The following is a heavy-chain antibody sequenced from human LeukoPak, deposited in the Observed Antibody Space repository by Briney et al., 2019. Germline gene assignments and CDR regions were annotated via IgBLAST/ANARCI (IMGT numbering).Heavy chain of an antibody. V-gene: IGHV1-24*01. CDR2: FDPEDGET. D-gene: IGHD6-19*01. CDR1: GYTLTELS. CDR3: ATDLGIAVAGRRRWDY. J-gene: IGHJ4*02. Sequence: ASVKVSCKVSGYTLTELSMHWVRQAPGKGLEWVGGFDPEDGETIYAQKFQGRVTMTEDTSTDTAYMELSSLRSEDTAVYYCATDLGIAVAGRRRWDYWGQGTLVTVSS.